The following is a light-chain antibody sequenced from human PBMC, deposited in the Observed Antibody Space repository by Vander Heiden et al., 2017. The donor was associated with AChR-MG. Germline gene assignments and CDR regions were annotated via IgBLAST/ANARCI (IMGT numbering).Light chain of an antibody. CDR3: GAWDESRNALA. V-gene: IGLV1-44*01. CDR1: SSNVGNTS. J-gene: IGLJ2*01. Sequence: QSVLTHPLSVSGTPGQRVTLSCPGGSSNVGNTSVYRYQQVPGLAPKLVIFGEDKQPSGGGDRCSAASSVSATALAISGLQEGDEDDDHCGAWDESRNALAFGGGTKLTVL. CDR2: GED.